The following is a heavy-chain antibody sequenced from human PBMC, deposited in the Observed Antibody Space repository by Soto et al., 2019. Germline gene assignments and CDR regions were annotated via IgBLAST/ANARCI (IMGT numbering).Heavy chain of an antibody. J-gene: IGHJ6*02. D-gene: IGHD2-2*01. CDR2: IYYSGST. V-gene: IGHV4-39*01. CDR3: ARLHGYCIRTSCSGYYAMDV. Sequence: PSETLCLTCTVSSGSISSSGCTWGWIRQPPGKGLEWIGSIYYSGSTYYNPSLKSRITVSVDTSKNQFSLNLSSVTAADTAVYYCARLHGYCIRTSCSGYYAMDVWGQGTTVTVS. CDR1: SGSISSSGCT.